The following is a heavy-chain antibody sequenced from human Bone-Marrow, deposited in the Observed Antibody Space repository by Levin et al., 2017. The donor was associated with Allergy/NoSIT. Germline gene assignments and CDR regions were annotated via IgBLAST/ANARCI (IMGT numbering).Heavy chain of an antibody. CDR2: IKPDGTGA. CDR3: TNGLTGEAS. Sequence: GESLKISCTTSGFAFANYWMHWVRQAPGKGLMHISVIKPDGTGANYADSVKGRFTISRDNTKNTLFLQMNSLRAEDTALYYCTNGLTGEASWGQGTLVTVSS. V-gene: IGHV3-74*01. CDR1: GFAFANYW. D-gene: IGHD7-27*01. J-gene: IGHJ5*02.